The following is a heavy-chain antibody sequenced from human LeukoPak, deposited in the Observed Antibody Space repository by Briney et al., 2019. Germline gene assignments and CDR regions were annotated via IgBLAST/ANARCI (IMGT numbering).Heavy chain of an antibody. J-gene: IGHJ6*02. CDR1: GFTFSRYW. D-gene: IGHD2/OR15-2a*01. V-gene: IGHV3-74*01. Sequence: GGSLRLSCAAAGFTFSRYWMRWLRHGPGKGLVWVSRISTDGSSSTYADSVKGRFTISRDNGKSTLYLQMNSLRAEDTAVYYCASYLTSIPSGMDVWGQGTTVIVSS. CDR2: ISTDGSSS. CDR3: ASYLTSIPSGMDV.